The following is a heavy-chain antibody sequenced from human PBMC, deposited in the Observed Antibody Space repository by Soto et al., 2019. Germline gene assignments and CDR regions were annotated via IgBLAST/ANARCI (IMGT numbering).Heavy chain of an antibody. Sequence: QVQLQESGPGLVKPSDTLSLTCAVSGYSITNVNWWAWIRQPPGKGLEWIGYIFHSGTTHYNPSLKSRVTMSVDTSKNQFSLKVDSLTAEDTAVYYCARSPYADALGIWGQGTMVTVSS. D-gene: IGHD2-2*01. V-gene: IGHV4-28*01. CDR3: ARSPYADALGI. J-gene: IGHJ3*02. CDR1: GYSITNVNW. CDR2: IFHSGTT.